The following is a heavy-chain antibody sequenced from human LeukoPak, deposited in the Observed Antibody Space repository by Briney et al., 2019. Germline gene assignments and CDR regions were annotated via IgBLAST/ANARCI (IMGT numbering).Heavy chain of an antibody. Sequence: SQTLSLTCTVSGGALSSGSYYWSWIRQPAGKGLEWIGRIYTSRSTNYNPSLKSRVTISVDTSKNQFSLKLSSVTAADTAVYYCARVPESVGINYFDSWGQGTQVTVSS. CDR1: GGALSSGSYY. CDR3: ARVPESVGINYFDS. D-gene: IGHD1-26*01. V-gene: IGHV4-61*02. CDR2: IYTSRST. J-gene: IGHJ4*02.